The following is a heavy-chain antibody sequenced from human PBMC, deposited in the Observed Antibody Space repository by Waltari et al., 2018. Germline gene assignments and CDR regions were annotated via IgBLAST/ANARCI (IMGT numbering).Heavy chain of an antibody. Sequence: EVQLVESGGGLVQPGGSLRLSCVASEFTFAYYWVTWVRQAPGKGLEWVANIKEDGSEKYYVDSVKGRFTISRDNAKNSLYLQMSSLRVEDTAVYYCATQSWSNFEYWGQGTLVTVSS. CDR1: EFTFAYYW. CDR3: ATQSWSNFEY. D-gene: IGHD3-3*01. CDR2: IKEDGSEK. J-gene: IGHJ4*02. V-gene: IGHV3-7*01.